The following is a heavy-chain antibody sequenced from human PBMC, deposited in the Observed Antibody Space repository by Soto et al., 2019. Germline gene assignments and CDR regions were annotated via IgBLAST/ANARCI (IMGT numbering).Heavy chain of an antibody. D-gene: IGHD3-22*01. V-gene: IGHV4-34*01. J-gene: IGHJ1*01. CDR3: AKGNPISSGYYRAPGCYFQH. Sequence: PSATLSLTCAVYGGSFSGYYWSWIRQPPGKWLEWIGEINHSGSTNYNPSLKSRVTISVDTSKNQFSLKLSSVTAADTAVYYFAKGNPISSGYYRAPGCYFQHWGQGTLVTVSS. CDR2: INHSGST. CDR1: GGSFSGYY.